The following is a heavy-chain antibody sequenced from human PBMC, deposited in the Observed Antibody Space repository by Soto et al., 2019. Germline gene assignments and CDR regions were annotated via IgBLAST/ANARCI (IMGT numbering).Heavy chain of an antibody. D-gene: IGHD3-10*01. CDR2: ISAHNGNT. Sequence: QVHLVQSGAEVKKPGASVRVSCKASGYTFTSYGITCVRQASGQGLVWMGWISAHNGNTDYAQKLQGRVIVTRDTSTSTAYMELRSLISDDTAVYYCARGRDGEYWGQGALVTVSS. CDR3: ARGRDGEY. CDR1: GYTFTSYG. V-gene: IGHV1-18*01. J-gene: IGHJ4*02.